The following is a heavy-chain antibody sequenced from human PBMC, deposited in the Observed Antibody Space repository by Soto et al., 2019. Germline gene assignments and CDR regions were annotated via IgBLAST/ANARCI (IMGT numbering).Heavy chain of an antibody. D-gene: IGHD3-10*01. CDR1: GYSFTSYW. CDR2: IYPGDSDT. CDR3: ARPSYYYGSGSYYYYYMDV. Sequence: EVQLVQSGAEVKEPGESLKISCKGSGYSFTSYWIGWVRQMPGKGLEWMGIIYPGDSDTRYSPSFQGQVTISADKSISTAYLQWSSLKASDTAMYYCARPSYYYGSGSYYYYYMDVWGKGTTVTVSS. V-gene: IGHV5-51*03. J-gene: IGHJ6*03.